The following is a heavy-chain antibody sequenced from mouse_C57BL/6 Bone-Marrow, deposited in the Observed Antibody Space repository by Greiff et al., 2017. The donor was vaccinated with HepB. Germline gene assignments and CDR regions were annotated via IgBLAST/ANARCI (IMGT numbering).Heavy chain of an antibody. V-gene: IGHV1-50*01. J-gene: IGHJ3*01. CDR3: AKDDYDGDWCAY. Sequence: VQLQQPGAELVKPGASVKLSCKASGYTFTSYWMQWVKQRPGQGLEWIGEIDPSDSYTNYNQKFKGKATLTVDTSSSTAYMQLSSLTSEDSAVYYCAKDDYDGDWCAYWGQGTLVTVSA. CDR2: IDPSDSYT. D-gene: IGHD2-4*01. CDR1: GYTFTSYW.